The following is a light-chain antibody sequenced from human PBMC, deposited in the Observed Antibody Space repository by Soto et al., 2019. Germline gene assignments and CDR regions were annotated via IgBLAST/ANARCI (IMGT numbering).Light chain of an antibody. CDR3: AAWDDSLNGWV. Sequence: QSVLTQSPSASGTPGQRVTISCSGSSSNIGSNTVNWYQHLPGTAPQLLIYKNNQRPSGVPDRFSGSKSGASASLAISGLQSEDEADYYCAAWDDSLNGWVFGGGTKVTVL. CDR2: KNN. V-gene: IGLV1-44*01. J-gene: IGLJ3*02. CDR1: SSNIGSNT.